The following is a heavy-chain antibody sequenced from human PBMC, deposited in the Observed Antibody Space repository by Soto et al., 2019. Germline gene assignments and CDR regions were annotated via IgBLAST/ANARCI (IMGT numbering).Heavy chain of an antibody. Sequence: QVQLVQSGAEVKKPGSSVMVSCKASGGTFSRYTISWVRQAPGQGLEWMGRIIPILDIPNYAQNFQGRVTITADKSTSTAYMELSSLRSNDTAVYYCASHFTGVLVLGASPPGGDNYGWDVWGQGTTVTVSS. CDR2: IIPILDIP. CDR1: GGTFSRYT. D-gene: IGHD2-15*01. CDR3: ASHFTGVLVLGASPPGGDNYGWDV. V-gene: IGHV1-69*02. J-gene: IGHJ6*02.